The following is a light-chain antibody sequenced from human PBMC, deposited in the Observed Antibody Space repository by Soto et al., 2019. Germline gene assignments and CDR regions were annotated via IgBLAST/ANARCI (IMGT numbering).Light chain of an antibody. V-gene: IGLV1-40*01. CDR1: SSNIGAGYE. CDR3: QSYDRSLSGYV. CDR2: ENN. Sequence: QTVVTQPPSVSEAPGQRVTISCTGSSSNIGAGYEAHWYQQVPGTAPKLLIYENNNRPSGVPDRFSGSKSGTSASLAITGLQAEDEAEYYCQSYDRSLSGYVFGTGTKLTVL. J-gene: IGLJ1*01.